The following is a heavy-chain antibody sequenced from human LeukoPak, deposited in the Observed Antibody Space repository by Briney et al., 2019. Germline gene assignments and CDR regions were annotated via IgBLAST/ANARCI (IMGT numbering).Heavy chain of an antibody. D-gene: IGHD3-10*01. CDR3: ARWGSGTDGFDY. J-gene: IGHJ4*02. V-gene: IGHV3-66*01. Sequence: PGGSLRLSCAASGFTVSSNYMSWVRQAPGKGLEWVSVIYSGGSAYYADSVKGRFTISRDNSKNTLYLQMNSLRAEDTAVYYCARWGSGTDGFDYWGQGTLVTVSS. CDR1: GFTVSSNY. CDR2: IYSGGSA.